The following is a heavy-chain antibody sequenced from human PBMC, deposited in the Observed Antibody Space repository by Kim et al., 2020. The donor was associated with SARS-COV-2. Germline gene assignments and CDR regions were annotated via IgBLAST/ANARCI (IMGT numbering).Heavy chain of an antibody. CDR2: INHSGST. D-gene: IGHD1-26*01. V-gene: IGHV4-34*01. J-gene: IGHJ4*02. CDR1: GGSFRGYY. Sequence: SETLSLTCAVYGGSFRGYYWSWIRQPPGKGLEWIGEINHSGSTNYNPSPTSRVTIPVDTSKNQFSLRLSSVTAADTDGYYCARGTYSGRYYYKLHAGQKIDCWGQGSRVAVS. CDR3: ARGTYSGRYYYKLHAGQKIDC.